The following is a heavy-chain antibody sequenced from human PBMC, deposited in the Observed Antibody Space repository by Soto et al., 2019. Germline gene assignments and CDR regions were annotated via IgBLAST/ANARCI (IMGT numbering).Heavy chain of an antibody. CDR1: GYSFTSYW. D-gene: IGHD5-12*01. V-gene: IGHV5-51*01. CDR2: IYPGDSDT. CDR3: ARHNVGYRGYDSSYYYYGMDF. Sequence: PGESLKISCKGSGYSFTSYWIGWVRQMPGKGLEWMGIIYPGDSDTRYSPSFQGQVAISADKSISTAYLQWSSLKASDTAMYYCARHNVGYRGYDSSYYYYGMDFWGQGTTVTVSS. J-gene: IGHJ6*02.